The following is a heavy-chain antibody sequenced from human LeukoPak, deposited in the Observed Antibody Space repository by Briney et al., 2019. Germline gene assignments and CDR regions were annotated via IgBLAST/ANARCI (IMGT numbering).Heavy chain of an antibody. J-gene: IGHJ3*02. CDR1: GYIFPAYD. D-gene: IGHD2-21*01. CDR2: IIPNSGAT. V-gene: IGHV1-2*06. Sequence: ASVKVSCKASGYIFPAYDLHWVRQAPGLGLEWMGRIIPNSGATNYAQNFQGRVTLTRDTSISTTYMELSRLSPDDTAIYYCARGISGAFDIWGQGTMVTVSS. CDR3: ARGISGAFDI.